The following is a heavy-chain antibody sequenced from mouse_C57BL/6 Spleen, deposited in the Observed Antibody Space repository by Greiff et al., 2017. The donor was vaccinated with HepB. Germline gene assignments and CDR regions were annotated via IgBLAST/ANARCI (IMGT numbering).Heavy chain of an antibody. Sequence: VQLKESGPELVKPGASVKMSCKASGYTFTDYNMHWVKQSHGKSLEWIGYINPNNGGTSYNQKFKGKATLTVNKSSSTAYMELRSLTSEDSAVYYCARQAYYSNYGFAYWGQGTLVTVSA. CDR2: INPNNGGT. CDR1: GYTFTDYN. D-gene: IGHD2-5*01. CDR3: ARQAYYSNYGFAY. V-gene: IGHV1-22*01. J-gene: IGHJ3*01.